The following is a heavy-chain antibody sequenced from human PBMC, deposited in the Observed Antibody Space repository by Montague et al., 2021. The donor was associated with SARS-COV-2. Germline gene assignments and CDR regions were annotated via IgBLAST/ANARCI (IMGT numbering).Heavy chain of an antibody. CDR3: ARAPRRHYYDSTGFDAFDI. J-gene: IGHJ3*02. Sequence: SLRLSSAASGFTFDDYAMHWVRQAPGKGLEWVSGISWNSGNIGYADSVKGRFTISRDNAKNSLYLQMNSLRAEDTALYYCARAPRRHYYDSTGFDAFDIWGQGTMVTVSS. CDR1: GFTFDDYA. CDR2: ISWNSGNI. V-gene: IGHV3-9*01. D-gene: IGHD3-22*01.